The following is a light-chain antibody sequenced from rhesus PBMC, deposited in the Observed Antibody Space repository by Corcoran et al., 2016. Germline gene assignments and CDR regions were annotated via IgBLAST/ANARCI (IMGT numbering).Light chain of an antibody. J-gene: IGLJ1*01. CDR2: EVS. CDR3: SSYAGSNTYI. V-gene: IGLV2-32*02. CDR1: SSDVGAYPY. Sequence: QAALTQPRSVSGSPGQSVTISCTGTSSDVGAYPYVSWYQRLPGTAPKLMIYEVSERPSGVSDRFSGSKSGNTASLTISGLQTEDGADYYCSSYAGSNTYIFGTGTRLTVL.